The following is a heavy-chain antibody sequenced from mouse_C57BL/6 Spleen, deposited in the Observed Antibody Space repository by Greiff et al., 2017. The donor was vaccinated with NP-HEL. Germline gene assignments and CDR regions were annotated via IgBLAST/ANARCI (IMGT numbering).Heavy chain of an antibody. J-gene: IGHJ4*01. V-gene: IGHV1-61*01. CDR3: AMIYYGNYDAMDY. Sequence: QVQLQQPGAELVRPGSSVKLSCKASGYTFTSYWMDWVKQRPGQGLEWIGNIYPSDSETHYNQKFKDKATLTVDKSSSTAYMQLSSLTSEDSAVYYCAMIYYGNYDAMDYWGQGTSVTVSS. CDR1: GYTFTSYW. D-gene: IGHD2-1*01. CDR2: IYPSDSET.